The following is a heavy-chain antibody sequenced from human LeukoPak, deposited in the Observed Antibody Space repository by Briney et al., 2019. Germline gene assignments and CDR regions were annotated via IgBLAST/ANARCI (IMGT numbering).Heavy chain of an antibody. CDR1: GPASRNHY. CDR3: ARLSFGDSHFDQ. V-gene: IGHV4-59*08. CDR2: ISRSGHT. J-gene: IGHJ4*02. D-gene: IGHD3-10*01. Sequence: SETLSLTCTVSGPASRNHYWSWIRQPPGKGLEWLGYISRSGHTNYNPSLKSRVSMSLGTSKSHFSLNLTSVTAADTAMYYCARLSFGDSHFDQWGQGSLVTVSS.